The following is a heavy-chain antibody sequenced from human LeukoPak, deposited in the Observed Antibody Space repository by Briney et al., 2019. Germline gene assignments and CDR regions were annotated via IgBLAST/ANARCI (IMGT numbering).Heavy chain of an antibody. Sequence: GGSLRLSCAASGFTLDDYGMSWVRQVPGKGLEWICGINWNGDGTGYADSVKGRFTISRDNAKNSLYLQMDSPRAEDTALYYCARLGGPDYYFYYYMDVWGKGTTVTVSS. J-gene: IGHJ6*03. CDR1: GFTLDDYG. V-gene: IGHV3-20*04. D-gene: IGHD1-26*01. CDR2: INWNGDGT. CDR3: ARLGGPDYYFYYYMDV.